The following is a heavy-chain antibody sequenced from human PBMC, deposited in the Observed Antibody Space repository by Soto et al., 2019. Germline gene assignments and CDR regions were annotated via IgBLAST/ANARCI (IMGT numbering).Heavy chain of an antibody. V-gene: IGHV1-3*01. D-gene: IGHD7-27*01. J-gene: IGHJ4*02. CDR2: INAGYGNT. Sequence: ASVKVSCKASGYTFSSYAMHWVRQAPGQRLEWMGWINAGYGNTKSSQKFQDRVTISRDTSASTAYMELTSLRSEDTAVYYCARDTGDGTSDFWGQGTLVTVSS. CDR1: GYTFSSYA. CDR3: ARDTGDGTSDF.